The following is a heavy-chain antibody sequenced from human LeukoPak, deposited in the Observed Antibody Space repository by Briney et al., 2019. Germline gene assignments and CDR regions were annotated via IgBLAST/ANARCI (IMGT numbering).Heavy chain of an antibody. J-gene: IGHJ2*01. Sequence: GASVKVSCKASGYTFTSYDINWVRQATGQGLEWMGGIIPIFGTANYAQKFQGRVTITADESTSTAYMELSSLRSEDTAVYYCARTQTGDYWYFDLWGRGTLVTVSS. CDR3: ARTQTGDYWYFDL. CDR2: IIPIFGTA. CDR1: GYTFTSYD. V-gene: IGHV1-69*13. D-gene: IGHD7-27*01.